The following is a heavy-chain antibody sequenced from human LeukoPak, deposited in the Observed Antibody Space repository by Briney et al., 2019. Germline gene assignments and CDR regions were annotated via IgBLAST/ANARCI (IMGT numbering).Heavy chain of an antibody. V-gene: IGHV4-38-2*02. Sequence: SETLSLTCTVSGYSISSGYYWGWIRQPPGKGLEWIGSIYHSGSTYYNPSLKSRVTISVDTSKNQFSLKLSSVTAADTAVYYCARGTTQLNYYYYYMDVWGKGTTVTISS. D-gene: IGHD1-1*01. CDR3: ARGTTQLNYYYYYMDV. CDR2: IYHSGST. J-gene: IGHJ6*03. CDR1: GYSISSGYY.